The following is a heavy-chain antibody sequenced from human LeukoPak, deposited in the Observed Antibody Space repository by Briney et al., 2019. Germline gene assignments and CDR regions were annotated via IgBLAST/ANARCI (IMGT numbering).Heavy chain of an antibody. CDR2: INPSGGST. V-gene: IGHV1-46*01. J-gene: IGHJ6*03. CDR1: GYTFTSYY. D-gene: IGHD3-22*01. Sequence: GASVKVSCKASGYTFTSYYMHWVRQAPGQGLEWMGIINPSGGSTSYAQKFQGRVTMTTDTSTSTAYMELRSLRSDDTAVYYCARDDRYDSSGSRLIYYYYYMDVWGKGTTVTISS. CDR3: ARDDRYDSSGSRLIYYYYYMDV.